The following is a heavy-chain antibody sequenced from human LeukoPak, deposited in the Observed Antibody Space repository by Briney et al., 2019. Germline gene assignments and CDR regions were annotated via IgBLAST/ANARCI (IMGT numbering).Heavy chain of an antibody. CDR3: ARDPPLIAVSAGDY. V-gene: IGHV1-18*01. J-gene: IGHJ4*02. CDR1: GYTFTSYG. CDR2: ISAYNGNT. D-gene: IGHD6-19*01. Sequence: ASVKVSCKASGYTFTSYGISWVRQAPGQGLEWMGWISAYNGNTNYAQKLQGRVTMTTDTSTSTAYMALRSLRSDDTAVYYCARDPPLIAVSAGDYWGQGTLVTVSS.